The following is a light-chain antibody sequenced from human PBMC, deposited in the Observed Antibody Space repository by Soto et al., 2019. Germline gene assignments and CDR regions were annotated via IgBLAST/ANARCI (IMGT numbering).Light chain of an antibody. CDR3: QQLYTYPHT. J-gene: IGKJ2*01. CDR1: QTISSW. V-gene: IGKV1-5*01. CDR2: SIS. Sequence: DIQMTQSPSTLSGSVGDRVTITCRASQTISSWLAWYQQKPGKAPKLLIYSISSLQTGVPSRFSGSGSETEFTLTISNLQPEDFATYFCQQLYTYPHTFGLGTQLQI.